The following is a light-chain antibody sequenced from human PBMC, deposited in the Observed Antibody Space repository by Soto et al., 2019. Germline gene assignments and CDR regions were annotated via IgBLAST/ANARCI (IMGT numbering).Light chain of an antibody. CDR2: KTS. Sequence: DILMTQSPSFLSASVGDIVTITCLASQSISTWVAWYQQKPGKAPKLLIYKTSTFKSGVPSRFSGSGSGTEFTLTISSLQPDDFATYYCQHYNSYSEAFGQGTKVDIK. J-gene: IGKJ1*01. CDR1: QSISTW. V-gene: IGKV1-5*03. CDR3: QHYNSYSEA.